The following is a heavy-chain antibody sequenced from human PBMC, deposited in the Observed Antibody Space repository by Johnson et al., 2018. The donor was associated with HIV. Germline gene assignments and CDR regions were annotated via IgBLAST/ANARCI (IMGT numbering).Heavy chain of an antibody. CDR2: IKSKTDGGTT. D-gene: IGHD3-10*01. Sequence: VQLVESGGGVVQPGRSLRLSCAASGFTVSSNYMSWVRQAPGKGLEWVGRIKSKTDGGTTDYAAPVKGRFTISRDDSKNTLYLQMNSLRAEDTAVYYCAKEGTTMEVDIWGQGTMVTVSS. CDR3: AKEGTTMEVDI. V-gene: IGHV3-15*01. J-gene: IGHJ3*02. CDR1: GFTVSSNY.